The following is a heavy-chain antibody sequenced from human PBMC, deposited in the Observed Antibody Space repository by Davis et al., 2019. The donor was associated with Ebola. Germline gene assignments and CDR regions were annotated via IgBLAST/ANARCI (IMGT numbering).Heavy chain of an antibody. V-gene: IGHV3-23*01. D-gene: IGHD2/OR15-2a*01. CDR3: VKDSSNIWFDI. CDR2: FCTGGDT. Sequence: GGSLRLSCETSGFIFRNYVMSWVRQAPGKGLEWVSTFCTGGDTYYADSVKGRFAISRDNSRGTLYLQMNSLRVEDSAIYYCVKDSSNIWFDIWGQGTLVIVSS. CDR1: GFIFRNYV. J-gene: IGHJ3*02.